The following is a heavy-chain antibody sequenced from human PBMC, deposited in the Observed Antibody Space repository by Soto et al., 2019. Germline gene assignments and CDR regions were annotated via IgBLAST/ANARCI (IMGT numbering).Heavy chain of an antibody. CDR2: ISYDGSNK. CDR3: AKGGYSYGYDAFDI. V-gene: IGHV3-30*18. CDR1: GFTFSSYG. Sequence: GSLRLSCAASGFTFSSYGMHWVRQAPGKGLEWVAVISYDGSNKYYADSVKGRFTISRDNSKNTLYLQMNSLRAEDTAVYYCAKGGYSYGYDAFDIWGQGTMVTVSS. D-gene: IGHD5-18*01. J-gene: IGHJ3*02.